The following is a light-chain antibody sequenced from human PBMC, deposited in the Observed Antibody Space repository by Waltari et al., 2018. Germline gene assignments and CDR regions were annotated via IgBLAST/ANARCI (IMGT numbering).Light chain of an antibody. CDR3: CSYAGRGTYV. Sequence: QSALTQPASVSGTLGQSITISCTGTTSDVGNYDLVSWYQTHPGHAPKLLICEVIKRPSVVSSRFSGSKSGNTASLTISGLQAEDEADYYCCSYAGRGTYVFGSGTKVTVL. J-gene: IGLJ1*01. CDR2: EVI. V-gene: IGLV2-23*02. CDR1: TSDVGNYDL.